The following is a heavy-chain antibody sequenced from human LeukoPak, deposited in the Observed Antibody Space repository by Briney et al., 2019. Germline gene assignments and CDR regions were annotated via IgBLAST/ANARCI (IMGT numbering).Heavy chain of an antibody. V-gene: IGHV1-69*13. D-gene: IGHD6-13*01. CDR1: GGTFNNYA. J-gene: IGHJ4*02. CDR2: IIPIFGTT. CDR3: TRDPLAASAPGYFDS. Sequence: ASVKVSCKPSGGTFNNYAVAWVRQAPGQGLEWMGQIIPIFGTTSYAPKFQGRVAITADEMTTTAYMELSSLISEDTAVYYCTRDPLAASAPGYFDSWGQGSLVTVSS.